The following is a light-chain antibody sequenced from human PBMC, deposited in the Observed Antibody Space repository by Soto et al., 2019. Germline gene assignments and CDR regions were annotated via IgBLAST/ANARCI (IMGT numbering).Light chain of an antibody. V-gene: IGLV2-14*01. CDR2: EVS. CDR3: LSYTSINTRV. J-gene: IGLJ2*01. CDR1: SSDVGGYRY. Sequence: QSVLTQPASVSGSPGQSITISCTGTSSDVGGYRYVSWYQHHPGKAPKLMIYEVSNRPSGVSNRFSGSKSGNTASLTISGLQAEDEADYYCLSYTSINTRVFGGGTMLTVL.